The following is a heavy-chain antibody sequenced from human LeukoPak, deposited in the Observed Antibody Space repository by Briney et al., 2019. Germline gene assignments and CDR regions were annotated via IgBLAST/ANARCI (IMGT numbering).Heavy chain of an antibody. D-gene: IGHD2-2*01. CDR3: ARLRCSSTSCYFLSHFDY. CDR1: GGSISSGGYY. CDR2: IYHSGST. J-gene: IGHJ4*02. Sequence: PSETLSLTCTVSGGSISSGGYYWSWIRQPPGKGLEWIGYIYHSGSTYYNPSLKSRVTISVDTSKNQFSLKLSSVTAADTAVYYCARLRCSSTSCYFLSHFDYWGQGTLVTVSS. V-gene: IGHV4-30-2*01.